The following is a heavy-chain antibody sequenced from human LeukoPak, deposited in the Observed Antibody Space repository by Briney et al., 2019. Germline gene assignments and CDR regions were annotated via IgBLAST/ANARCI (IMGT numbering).Heavy chain of an antibody. CDR1: GFTFSSYS. CDR2: ISSSSSNI. V-gene: IGHV3-21*01. J-gene: IGHJ6*03. D-gene: IGHD3-10*01. Sequence: GGSLRLSCAASGFTFSSYSMNWVRQAPGKGLEWVSSISSSSSNIYYADSVKGRFTISRDNAKNTLYLQLNSLGSEDTALFYCARDSGMVRGLLTYYYMDVWGQGITVTISS. CDR3: ARDSGMVRGLLTYYYMDV.